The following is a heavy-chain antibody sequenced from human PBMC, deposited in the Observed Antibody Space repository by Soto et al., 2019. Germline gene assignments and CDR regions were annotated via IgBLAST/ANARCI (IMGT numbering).Heavy chain of an antibody. J-gene: IGHJ6*02. D-gene: IGHD3-10*01. CDR2: IYYSGRT. CDR1: GGSISSGSYY. Sequence: SETLSLTCTVSGGSISSGSYYWGWIRQPPGKGLEWIGSIYYSGRTYYNPPLKSRVTISVDTSKNQFSLDLSSVTAADTAVHYCARHYFGSGGGYYYYGMDVWGQGTTVT. V-gene: IGHV4-39*01. CDR3: ARHYFGSGGGYYYYGMDV.